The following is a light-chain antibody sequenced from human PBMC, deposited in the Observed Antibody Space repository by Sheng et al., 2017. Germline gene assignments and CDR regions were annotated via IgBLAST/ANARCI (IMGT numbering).Light chain of an antibody. V-gene: IGKV1-5*03. CDR3: QQLNSYPYT. CDR2: KAS. J-gene: IGKJ2*01. Sequence: DIQMTQSPSTLSASVGDRIAITCRASESISDWLAWYQQKPGKAPKLLIYKASTLESGVPSRFSGGGSGTEFTLTISSLQPEDFATYYCQQLNSYPYTFGQGTKLEIK. CDR1: ESISDW.